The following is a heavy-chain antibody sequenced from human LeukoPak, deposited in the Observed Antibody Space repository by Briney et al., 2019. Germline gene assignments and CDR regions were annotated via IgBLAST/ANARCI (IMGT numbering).Heavy chain of an antibody. J-gene: IGHJ3*02. V-gene: IGHV3-7*01. CDR3: ARVLYDFWSGSGAFDI. CDR1: GFTFSSYW. CDR2: IKQDGSEK. Sequence: GGSLRLSCAATGFTFSSYWMSWVRQAPGKGLEWVANIKQDGSEKYYVDSVKGRFTISRDNAKNSLYLQMNSLRAEDTAVYYCARVLYDFWSGSGAFDIWGQGTMVTVSS. D-gene: IGHD3-3*01.